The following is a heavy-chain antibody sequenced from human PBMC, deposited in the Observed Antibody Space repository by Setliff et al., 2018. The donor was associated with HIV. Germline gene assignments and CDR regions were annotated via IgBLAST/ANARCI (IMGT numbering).Heavy chain of an antibody. CDR1: GGSLTFGAYY. CDR3: ARPPYYDYRGLAVYYFGS. CDR2: IYNSGNP. J-gene: IGHJ4*02. D-gene: IGHD3-22*01. V-gene: IGHV4-31*03. Sequence: SETLSLTCTVSGGSLTFGAYYWSWIRQHPGKGLEWIGYIYNSGNPYYHPSLESRGTISVDMSKHQFSMNLSSVTDADTAVYYCARPPYYDYRGLAVYYFGSCRQGTLITVSS.